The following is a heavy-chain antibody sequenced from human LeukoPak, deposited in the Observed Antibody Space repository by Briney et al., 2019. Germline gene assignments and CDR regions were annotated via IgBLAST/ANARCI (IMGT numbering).Heavy chain of an antibody. D-gene: IGHD4-17*01. J-gene: IGHJ5*02. CDR2: ISGSGGST. V-gene: IGHV3-23*01. CDR3: AKGEAVTSCMSS. CDR1: GFTFSSNA. Sequence: GGSLRLSCAASGFTFSSNAMTWVRQAPGKGLEWVSAISGSGGSTYYADSVKGRFTISRDNSKNTLYLQMNSLRAEDTAVYYCAKGEAVTSCMSSWCQGTLVSVS.